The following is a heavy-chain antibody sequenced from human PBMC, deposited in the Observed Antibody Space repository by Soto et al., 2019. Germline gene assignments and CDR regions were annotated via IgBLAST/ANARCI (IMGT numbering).Heavy chain of an antibody. CDR3: AKDRRAGGNYGFYSDF. D-gene: IGHD1-7*01. V-gene: IGHV3-23*01. J-gene: IGHJ4*02. CDR1: GFTFSSYG. Sequence: GGSLRLSCAASGFTFSSYGMTWVRQAPGKGLEWVSFSSATGAGTYYADSVKGRFTISRDNSKNALYLQMTSLRADDTAVYYCAKDRRAGGNYGFYSDFWGQGALVTVSS. CDR2: SSATGAGT.